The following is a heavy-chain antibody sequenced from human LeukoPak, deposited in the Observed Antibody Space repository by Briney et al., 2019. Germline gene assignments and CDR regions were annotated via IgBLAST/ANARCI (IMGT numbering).Heavy chain of an antibody. CDR3: ARLDNYGMDV. CDR1: GYSFTSHW. Sequence: GESLQISCQGSGYSFTSHWMGWVRQMPGKGLEWMGMIYPSDSDTRYSPSFQGQVTISGDKSISTAYLQWSSLKASDTAMYYCARLDNYGMDVWGQGTTVTVFS. J-gene: IGHJ6*02. V-gene: IGHV5-51*01. D-gene: IGHD5-24*01. CDR2: IYPSDSDT.